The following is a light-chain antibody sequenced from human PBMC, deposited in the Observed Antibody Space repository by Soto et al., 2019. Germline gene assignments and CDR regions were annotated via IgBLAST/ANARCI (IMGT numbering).Light chain of an antibody. CDR2: TSG. V-gene: IGKV1-39*01. CDR3: QQTYSTPYT. Sequence: IHMTQSPSSLSASVGDRVTITCRASQRITTYLNWYQQKPGEAPKLLISTSGTLQRGVPSRFSGSGSGTDFPLTINSLQRADFATYFCQQTYSTPYTFGQETQLEIK. J-gene: IGKJ2*01. CDR1: QRITTY.